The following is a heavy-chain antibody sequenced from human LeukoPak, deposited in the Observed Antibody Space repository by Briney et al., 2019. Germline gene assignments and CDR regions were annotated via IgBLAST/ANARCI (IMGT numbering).Heavy chain of an antibody. CDR3: ARQKAVFGRYYFDF. CDR2: IYHSGSA. Sequence: SETLSLTCTVSGDSISRYYWSWIRQPPGKGLEWIAYIYHSGSANYHPSLKSRVTISVDTSKNQLSLKVSSVTAADSAVYYCARQKAVFGRYYFDFWGQGTLVAVSS. J-gene: IGHJ4*02. D-gene: IGHD3-10*01. CDR1: GDSISRYY. V-gene: IGHV4-59*08.